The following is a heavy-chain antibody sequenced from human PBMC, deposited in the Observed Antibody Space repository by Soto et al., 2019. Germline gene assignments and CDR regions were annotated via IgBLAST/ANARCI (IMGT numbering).Heavy chain of an antibody. D-gene: IGHD5-18*01. V-gene: IGHV3-23*01. CDR3: AKDLVNTAMVQGYYYYYGMDV. Sequence: PGGSLRLSCAASGFTFSSYAMSWVRQAPGKGLEWVSAISGSGGSTYYADSVKGRFTISRDNSKNTLYLQMNSLRAEDTAVYYCAKDLVNTAMVQGYYYYYGMDVWGQGTTVTVSS. CDR2: ISGSGGST. J-gene: IGHJ6*02. CDR1: GFTFSSYA.